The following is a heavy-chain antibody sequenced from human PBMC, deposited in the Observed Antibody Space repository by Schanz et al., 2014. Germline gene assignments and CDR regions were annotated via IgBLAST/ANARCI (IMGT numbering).Heavy chain of an antibody. CDR3: AKDTGYCHGGACYCFDY. Sequence: QVQLVESGGGVVQPGRSLRLSCAASGITLSGYGLHWVRQAPGKGLEWVGFISFDGRNTGYAHSVKGRFSISRDNSQNTLYLQMDSLRPEDTAVYFCAKDTGYCHGGACYCFDYWGQGTLVTVSS. CDR1: GITLSGYG. D-gene: IGHD2-8*02. V-gene: IGHV3-30*18. J-gene: IGHJ4*02. CDR2: ISFDGRNT.